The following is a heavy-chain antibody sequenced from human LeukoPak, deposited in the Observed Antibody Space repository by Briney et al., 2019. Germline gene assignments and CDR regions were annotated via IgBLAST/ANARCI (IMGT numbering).Heavy chain of an antibody. CDR1: GYSISSGYY. CDR2: IYHSGST. V-gene: IGHV4-38-2*02. Sequence: PSETLSLTCTVSGYSISSGYYWGWIRQPPGKGLEWVGSIYHSGSTYYNPSLKSRVTISLDTSRNQFSLKLNSVTAADTAVYYCAKSNGYGLIDIWGQGTMVTVSS. J-gene: IGHJ3*02. D-gene: IGHD3-22*01. CDR3: AKSNGYGLIDI.